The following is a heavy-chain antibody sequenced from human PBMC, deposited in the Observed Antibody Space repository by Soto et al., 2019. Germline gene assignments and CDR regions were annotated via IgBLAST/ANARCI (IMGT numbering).Heavy chain of an antibody. V-gene: IGHV4-39*01. Sequence: SETLSLTCTVSGGSISSGGYYWSWIRQHPGKGLEWIGYIHYSGTTDSNPSFKRRVTISVETSKTQFSLKLNSVTAADTGIYFCARHHDSASFHYPRQEDHWGQGALVTVSS. J-gene: IGHJ4*02. D-gene: IGHD1-26*01. CDR3: ARHHDSASFHYPRQEDH. CDR1: GGSISSGGYY. CDR2: IHYSGTT.